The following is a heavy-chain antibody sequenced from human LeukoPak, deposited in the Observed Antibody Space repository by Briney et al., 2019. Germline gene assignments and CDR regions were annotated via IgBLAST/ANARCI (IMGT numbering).Heavy chain of an antibody. CDR3: TRDSGTYNWLDP. CDR1: GFTFIDSS. CDR2: MEKELNGYAT. J-gene: IGHJ5*02. Sequence: GGSLKLSCAASGFTFIDSSIHWVRQASGKGLEWIGLMEKELNGYATAYAASVRGRFTISRDDSQNTAYLQMDSLKTEDTALYYCTRDSGTYNWLDPWGQGTLVTVSS. V-gene: IGHV3-73*01. D-gene: IGHD1-26*01.